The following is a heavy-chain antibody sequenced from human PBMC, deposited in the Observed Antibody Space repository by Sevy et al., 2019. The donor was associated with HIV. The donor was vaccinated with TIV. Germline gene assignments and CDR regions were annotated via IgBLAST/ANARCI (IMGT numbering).Heavy chain of an antibody. CDR3: ARGYNWNINFDY. V-gene: IGHV1-18*01. D-gene: IGHD1-1*01. CDR2: ISPYNGKT. Sequence: ASVKVSCKASGYTFTSYGISSVRQAPGQGLEWMGWISPYNGKTNYAQKLQGRVTMTTDTSTSTAYMEVRSLRSDDTAVYYCARGYNWNINFDYWGQRTLVTVSS. J-gene: IGHJ4*02. CDR1: GYTFTSYG.